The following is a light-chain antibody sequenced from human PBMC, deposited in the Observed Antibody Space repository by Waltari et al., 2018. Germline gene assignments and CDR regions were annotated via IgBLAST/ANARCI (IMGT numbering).Light chain of an antibody. V-gene: IGKV4-1*01. CDR3: QQYYTNPIT. CDR2: WAS. CDR1: QSVLYSFNNKNY. Sequence: DIVMTQSPDSLPVSLGERATIHCKSSQSVLYSFNNKNYLAWYQQKPGHSPKLISWASTRESGVPDRFSGSGSGTDFTLTISSLQAEDVAVYYCQQYYTNPITFGPGTKVELK. J-gene: IGKJ3*01.